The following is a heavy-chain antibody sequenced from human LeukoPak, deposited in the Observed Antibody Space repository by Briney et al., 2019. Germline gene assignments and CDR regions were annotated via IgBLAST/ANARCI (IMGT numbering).Heavy chain of an antibody. D-gene: IGHD2-15*01. CDR1: GFTFSSYW. CDR2: IKQDGSEK. CDR3: AREYCSGGTCYLPGY. V-gene: IGHV3-7*03. J-gene: IGHJ4*02. Sequence: LAGGSLRLSCAASGFTFSSYWMSWVRQAPGTGLEWVANIKQDGSEKYYVDSVKGRFNISRDNDKNSVYLQMNSLRAEDTAVYYCAREYCSGGTCYLPGYWGQGTLVTVSS.